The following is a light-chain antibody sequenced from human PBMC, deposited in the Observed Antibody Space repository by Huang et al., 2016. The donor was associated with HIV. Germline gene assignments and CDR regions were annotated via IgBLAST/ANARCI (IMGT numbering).Light chain of an antibody. CDR3: QHFNNYPYS. Sequence: AIQLTQSPSSLSASVGDRVTMTCRASQGISSALALYQQKPGKAPKLLIYDASRLESGVPSRFSGSVSVTSFTLTVSSLQPEDFATYFCQHFNNYPYSFGQGTKLEI. J-gene: IGKJ2*03. V-gene: IGKV1D-13*01. CDR2: DAS. CDR1: QGISSA.